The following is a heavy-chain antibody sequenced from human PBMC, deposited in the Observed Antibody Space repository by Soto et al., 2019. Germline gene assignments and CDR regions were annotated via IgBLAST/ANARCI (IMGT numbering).Heavy chain of an antibody. CDR2: ISAYNGYT. D-gene: IGHD5-12*01. V-gene: IGHV1-18*01. CDR1: GYTFSTYS. J-gene: IGHJ6*01. Sequence: ASVKVSCKSSGYTFSTYSVTWVRQAPGQGLEWMGWISAYNGYTNYAPKFQGRLSMTTDTSTNTRYMDLRSLRLDDTAASYCAPDRIGRGPSWYGMDVWEKGNTVAVSS. CDR3: APDRIGRGPSWYGMDV.